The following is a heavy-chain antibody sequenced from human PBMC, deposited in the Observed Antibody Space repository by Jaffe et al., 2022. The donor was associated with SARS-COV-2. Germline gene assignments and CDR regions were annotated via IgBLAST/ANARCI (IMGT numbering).Heavy chain of an antibody. D-gene: IGHD6-13*01. CDR1: GGSISSGSYY. Sequence: QVQLQESGPGLVKPSQTLSLTCTVSGGSISSGSYYWSWIRQPAGKGLEWIGRIYTSGSTNYNPSLKSRVTISVDTSKNQFSLKLSSVTAADTAVYYCARIGAPDSSSWYPDYWGQGTLVTVSS. J-gene: IGHJ4*02. V-gene: IGHV4-61*02. CDR3: ARIGAPDSSSWYPDY. CDR2: IYTSGST.